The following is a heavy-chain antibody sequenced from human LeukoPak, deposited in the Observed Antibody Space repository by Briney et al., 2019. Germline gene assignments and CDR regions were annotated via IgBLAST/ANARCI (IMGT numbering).Heavy chain of an antibody. V-gene: IGHV1-2*02. CDR3: ARWATGDYGDYFGY. D-gene: IGHD4-17*01. CDR2: INPHSGGT. CDR1: GYTFTGYF. J-gene: IGHJ4*02. Sequence: ASVKVSCKASGYTFTGYFIHWVRQAPGQGLEWMGWINPHSGGTNYAQKFQGRVTMTRDTSISTAYMELSSLRSDDTAVYFCARWATGDYGDYFGYWGQGTLVTVSS.